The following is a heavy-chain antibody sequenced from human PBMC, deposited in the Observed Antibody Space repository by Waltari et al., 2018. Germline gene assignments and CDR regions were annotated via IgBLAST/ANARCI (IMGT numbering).Heavy chain of an antibody. Sequence: QVQLVESGGGVVQPGGSLRLSCAASGFTFSSYGMHWVRQAPGKGLEWVAFIRYDGSNKYYADSVKGRFTISRDNSKNTLYLQMNILRAEDTAVYYCAKDHIEFSGYDYWGQGTLVTVSS. D-gene: IGHD5-12*01. CDR1: GFTFSSYG. J-gene: IGHJ4*02. V-gene: IGHV3-30*02. CDR3: AKDHIEFSGYDY. CDR2: IRYDGSNK.